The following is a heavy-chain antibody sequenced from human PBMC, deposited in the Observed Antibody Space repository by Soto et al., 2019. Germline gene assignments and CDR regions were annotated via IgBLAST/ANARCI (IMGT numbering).Heavy chain of an antibody. CDR1: GFTFSSYG. CDR2: ISYIGSNK. D-gene: IGHD3-10*01. J-gene: IGHJ4*02. V-gene: IGHV3-30*18. CDR3: AKDFWFGDLKVPSYFDY. Sequence: GGSLRLSCAASGFTFSSYGMHWVRQAPGKGLEWVAVISYIGSNKYYADSVKGRFTISRDNSKNTLYLQMNSLRVEDTAVYYCAKDFWFGDLKVPSYFDYWGQGTLVTVSS.